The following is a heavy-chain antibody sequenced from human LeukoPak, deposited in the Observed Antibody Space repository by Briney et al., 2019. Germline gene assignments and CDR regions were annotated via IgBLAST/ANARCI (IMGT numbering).Heavy chain of an antibody. V-gene: IGHV3-53*01. J-gene: IGHJ4*02. Sequence: GGSLRLSCVASGFVVGSNYMSWVRQAPGKGLEWVSLIYSGGAIRYADSVKGRFTISRDSSKNTLFLQMNDLTVEDTARYYCARRPGNWGQGIPVTVSS. CDR2: IYSGGAI. CDR1: GFVVGSNY. CDR3: ARRPGN. D-gene: IGHD1-14*01.